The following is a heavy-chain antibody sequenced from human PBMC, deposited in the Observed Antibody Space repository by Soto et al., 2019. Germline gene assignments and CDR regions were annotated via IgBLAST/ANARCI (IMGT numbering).Heavy chain of an antibody. J-gene: IGHJ5*02. CDR1: GYTFTSYG. CDR2: ISAYNGNT. D-gene: IGHD1-1*01. CDR3: ARDEAYKWNDGGWFDP. V-gene: IGHV1-18*01. Sequence: QVQLVQSGAEVKKPGASVKVSWKASGYTFTSYGISWVRQASGQGLEWMGWISAYNGNTKYAQKLQGRVTMTTDTSTSTAYMELRSLRSDDTAVYYCARDEAYKWNDGGWFDPWGQGTLVTVSS.